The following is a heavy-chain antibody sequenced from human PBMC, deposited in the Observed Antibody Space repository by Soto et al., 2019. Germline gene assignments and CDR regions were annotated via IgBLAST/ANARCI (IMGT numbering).Heavy chain of an antibody. Sequence: SETLSLTCTVSGVSMSSSSYYWGWIRQSPGRGLEWIGSIYHTGSAYYSPSLESRVTISVDMSKNQFSLKLSAVTATDTAVYYCATSDYGDYLITIASKTFDFWGLGTRVTVSS. J-gene: IGHJ4*02. V-gene: IGHV4-39*01. D-gene: IGHD4-17*01. CDR3: ATSDYGDYLITIASKTFDF. CDR1: GVSMSSSSYY. CDR2: IYHTGSA.